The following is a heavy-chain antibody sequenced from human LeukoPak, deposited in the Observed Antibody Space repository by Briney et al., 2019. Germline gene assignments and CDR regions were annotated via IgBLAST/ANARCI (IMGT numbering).Heavy chain of an antibody. CDR3: ARVVKKGYCSSTSCYRVRDYYYYMDV. CDR1: GGSISSYY. J-gene: IGHJ6*03. Sequence: SETLSLTCTVSGGSISSYYWSWIRQPPGKGLEWIGYIYYSGSTNYNPSLKSRVTISVDTSKNQFSLKLSSVTAADTAVYYCARVVKKGYCSSTSCYRVRDYYYYMDVWGKGTTVTISS. CDR2: IYYSGST. D-gene: IGHD2-2*02. V-gene: IGHV4-59*01.